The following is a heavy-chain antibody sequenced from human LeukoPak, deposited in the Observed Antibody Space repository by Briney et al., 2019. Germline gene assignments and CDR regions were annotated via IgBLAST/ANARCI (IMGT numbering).Heavy chain of an antibody. D-gene: IGHD3-9*01. J-gene: IGHJ4*02. V-gene: IGHV6-1*01. Sequence: NPSQTLSLTCAISGDSVSSNSDAWNWIRQSPSRGLGWLGRTYYRSKWYNDFPESAKSRITINSDTSKNQFSLQLNSATPEDTAVYYCARGMAGTGLLFDNWGQGTLVTVSS. CDR2: TYYRSKWYN. CDR1: GDSVSSNSDA. CDR3: ARGMAGTGLLFDN.